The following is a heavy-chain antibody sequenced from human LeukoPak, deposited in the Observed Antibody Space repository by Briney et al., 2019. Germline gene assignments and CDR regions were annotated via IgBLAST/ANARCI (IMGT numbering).Heavy chain of an antibody. CDR1: GGSISSYY. V-gene: IGHV4-59*12. Sequence: SETLSLTCTVSGGSISSYYWSWIRQPPGKGLEWIGYIYYSGSTNYNPSLKSRVTISVDTSKNQFSLKLSSVTAADTAVYYCARRGQDYTSYFDYWGQGTLVTVSS. J-gene: IGHJ4*02. D-gene: IGHD4-11*01. CDR2: IYYSGST. CDR3: ARRGQDYTSYFDY.